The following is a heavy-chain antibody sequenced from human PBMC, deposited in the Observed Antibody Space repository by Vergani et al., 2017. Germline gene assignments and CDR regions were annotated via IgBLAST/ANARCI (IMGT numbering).Heavy chain of an antibody. CDR1: GESISSGSHY. Sequence: QVKLQESGPGLLKPSQTLSLTCTVSGESISSGSHYWSWIRQPAGKGPEWIGHIHTGGSTDLNPSFKSRVSISVDTSKNQFSLKLNSVTVADTAVYYCARSRPYCTSGSCPAIWGQGTLVTVSS. J-gene: IGHJ4*02. D-gene: IGHD2-15*01. CDR2: IHTGGST. CDR3: ARSRPYCTSGSCPAI. V-gene: IGHV4-61*02.